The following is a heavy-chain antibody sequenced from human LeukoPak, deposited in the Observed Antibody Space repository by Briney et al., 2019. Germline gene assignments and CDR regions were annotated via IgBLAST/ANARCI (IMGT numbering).Heavy chain of an antibody. CDR3: ARGRKHYYDGLYYFDY. D-gene: IGHD3-22*01. CDR2: INTNTGNP. CDR1: GGTFTSYA. Sequence: ASVKVSCKASGGTFTSYAMNWERQAPGQGLEWMGWINTNTGNPTYAQGFTGRFVFSLDTSVSTAYLQISSLKAEDTAVYYCARGRKHYYDGLYYFDYWGQGTLVTVSS. V-gene: IGHV7-4-1*02. J-gene: IGHJ4*02.